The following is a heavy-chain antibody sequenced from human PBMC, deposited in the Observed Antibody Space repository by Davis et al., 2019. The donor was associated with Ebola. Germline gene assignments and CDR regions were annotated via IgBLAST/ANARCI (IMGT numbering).Heavy chain of an antibody. Sequence: AASVKVSCKSSGFMFTKYYMHWVRQAPGQGLEWMGWINLASGDTNYARKFEGRVNMTRDTSISTAYMELSRLRSDDTAAYYCARGQRTTPDSYYYYYGMDVWGQGTTVTVSS. CDR1: GFMFTKYY. CDR2: INLASGDT. J-gene: IGHJ6*02. V-gene: IGHV1-2*02. D-gene: IGHD2-15*01. CDR3: ARGQRTTPDSYYYYYGMDV.